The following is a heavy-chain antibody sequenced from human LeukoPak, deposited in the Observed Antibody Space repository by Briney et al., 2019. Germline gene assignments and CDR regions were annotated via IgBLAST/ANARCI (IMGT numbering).Heavy chain of an antibody. D-gene: IGHD3-10*01. J-gene: IGHJ4*02. CDR2: INHSGST. CDR1: GGSISSSGYY. Sequence: SETLSLTCTVSGGSISSSGYYWSWIRQPPGKGLEWIGEINHSGSTNYNPSLKSRVTISVDTSKNQFSLKLSSVTAADTAVYYCARSPTRGSGSSSFDYWGQGTLVTVSS. V-gene: IGHV4-39*07. CDR3: ARSPTRGSGSSSFDY.